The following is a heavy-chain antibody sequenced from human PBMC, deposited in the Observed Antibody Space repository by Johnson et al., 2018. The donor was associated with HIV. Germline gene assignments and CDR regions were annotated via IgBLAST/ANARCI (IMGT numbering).Heavy chain of an antibody. D-gene: IGHD1-26*01. J-gene: IGHJ3*02. CDR2: ISYDGSNK. CDR1: GFTFSSYA. Sequence: QMQLVESGGGVVQPGRSLRLSCVASGFTFSSYALHWVRQAPGKGLQWVAVISYDGSNKYYADSVKGRFTISRDNAKNSLYLQMNSLRAEDTAVYYCARDRKSGSYGVDAFDIWGQGTMVTVSS. V-gene: IGHV3-30-3*01. CDR3: ARDRKSGSYGVDAFDI.